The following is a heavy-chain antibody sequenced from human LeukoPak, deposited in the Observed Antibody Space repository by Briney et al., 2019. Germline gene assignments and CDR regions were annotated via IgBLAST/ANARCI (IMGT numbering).Heavy chain of an antibody. J-gene: IGHJ4*02. D-gene: IGHD3-9*01. V-gene: IGHV1-2*02. CDR1: GHSFTGYY. Sequence: GASVKVSCKASGHSFTGYYMYWVRQAPGQGLEWMGWINPNSGGTNYAQKFQGRVTMTRDTSISTAYMELSRLRSDDTAVYYCARANYDILTGYYSIDYWGQGTLVTVSS. CDR2: INPNSGGT. CDR3: ARANYDILTGYYSIDY.